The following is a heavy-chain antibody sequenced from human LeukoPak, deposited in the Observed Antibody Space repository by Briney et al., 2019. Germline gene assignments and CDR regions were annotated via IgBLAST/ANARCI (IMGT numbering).Heavy chain of an antibody. V-gene: IGHV1-46*01. CDR1: GFTFSSYG. J-gene: IGHJ4*02. CDR3: ARPYDILTGSDPYYFDY. Sequence: PGGSLRLSCAASGFTFSSYGMHWVRQAPGQGLEWMGIINPSGGSTSYAQKFQGRVTMTRDTSTSTVYMELSSLRSEDTAVYYCARPYDILTGSDPYYFDYWGQGTLVTVSS. CDR2: INPSGGST. D-gene: IGHD3-9*01.